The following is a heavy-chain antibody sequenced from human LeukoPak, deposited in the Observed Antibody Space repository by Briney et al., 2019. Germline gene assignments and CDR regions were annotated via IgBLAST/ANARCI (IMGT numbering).Heavy chain of an antibody. CDR1: GFTFSSYA. D-gene: IGHD2-15*01. Sequence: PGGSLRLSCAAPGFTFSSYAMSWVRQAPGKGLDWVSAISGSGGSTYYADSVKGRFTISRDNSKNTLYLQMNSLRAEDTAVYYCAKDGYCSGGSCYSRVFDPWGQGTLVTVSS. CDR3: AKDGYCSGGSCYSRVFDP. J-gene: IGHJ5*02. CDR2: ISGSGGST. V-gene: IGHV3-23*01.